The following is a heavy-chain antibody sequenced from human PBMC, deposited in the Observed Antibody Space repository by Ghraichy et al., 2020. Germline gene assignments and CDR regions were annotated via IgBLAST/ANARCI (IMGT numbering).Heavy chain of an antibody. CDR1: GGSFSGYY. CDR3: ARDYTH. D-gene: IGHD4-11*01. V-gene: IGHV4-34*01. CDR2: ITHSGST. J-gene: IGHJ4*02. Sequence: ETLSLTCAVYGGSFSGYYWIWIRQTPGKGLEWIGEITHSGSTNYNPSLKSRVTISADTSRNHLSLKLSSVTAADTAVYYCARDYTHWGQGTLVTVSS.